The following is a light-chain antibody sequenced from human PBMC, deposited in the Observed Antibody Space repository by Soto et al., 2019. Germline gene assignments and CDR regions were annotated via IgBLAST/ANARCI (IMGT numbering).Light chain of an antibody. CDR2: GAS. Sequence: EIVMTQSPATLSVSPGERATLSCRASQSVSSNLAWYQQKPGQAPRLLIYGASTSATGISARFSGSGSGTEFTLTISSLQSEDFAVYYCQQYNNWWTFGQGTKVEIK. CDR1: QSVSSN. CDR3: QQYNNWWT. J-gene: IGKJ1*01. V-gene: IGKV3-15*01.